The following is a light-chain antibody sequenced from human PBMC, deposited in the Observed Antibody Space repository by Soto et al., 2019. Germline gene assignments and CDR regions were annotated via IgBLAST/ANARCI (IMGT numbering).Light chain of an antibody. CDR1: SSDVGGHKY. CDR2: EVS. J-gene: IGLJ3*02. Sequence: QSVLTQPASVSGSPGQSITISCTGTSSDVGGHKYVSWYQQHPGKAPKLMIYEVSRRPSGVSHRFSGSKSGNTASLTISGLRAEDEADYYCNSYTSSSTWVFGGGTKLTVL. CDR3: NSYTSSSTWV. V-gene: IGLV2-14*01.